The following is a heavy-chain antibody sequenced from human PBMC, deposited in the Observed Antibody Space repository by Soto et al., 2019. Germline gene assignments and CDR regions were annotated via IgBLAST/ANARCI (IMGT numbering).Heavy chain of an antibody. V-gene: IGHV1-46*01. CDR1: GYTFTSYY. Sequence: QVQLVQSGAEVKKPGASVKVSCKASGYTFTSYYMHWVRQAPGQGLEWMGIINPSGGSTSYAQKSQGRVTMTRDTSTSTVYMELSSLRSEDTAVYYCARERILQYGSGWHWGQGTLVTVSS. D-gene: IGHD6-19*01. CDR2: INPSGGST. CDR3: ARERILQYGSGWH. J-gene: IGHJ4*02.